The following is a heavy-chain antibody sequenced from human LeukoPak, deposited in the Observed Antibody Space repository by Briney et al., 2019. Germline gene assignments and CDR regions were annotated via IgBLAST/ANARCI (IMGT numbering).Heavy chain of an antibody. Sequence: ASVKVSCKASGYTFTSYGISWVRQAPGQGLEWMGWISAYNGNTNYAQKLQGRVTMTRDTSTSTVYMELSSLRSEDTAVYYCARDSRQQWLVRRGNWFDPWGQGTLVTVSS. CDR1: GYTFTSYG. J-gene: IGHJ5*02. CDR2: ISAYNGNT. D-gene: IGHD6-19*01. V-gene: IGHV1-18*01. CDR3: ARDSRQQWLVRRGNWFDP.